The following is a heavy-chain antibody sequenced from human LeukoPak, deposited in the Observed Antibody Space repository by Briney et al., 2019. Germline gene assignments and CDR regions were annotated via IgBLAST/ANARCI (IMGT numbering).Heavy chain of an antibody. D-gene: IGHD3-10*01. J-gene: IGHJ4*02. V-gene: IGHV3-21*01. CDR2: IWSSSDYI. CDR1: EFMFNIYN. CDR3: ARGFGITIVRGAPLYFDR. Sequence: GALRPSCGASEFMFNIYNLRWGRQAPGEGMGWVLIIWSSSDYIYYADSVKGRFTISRDNAKNSLFLQMNSLRAEDTAVYYCARGFGITIVRGAPLYFDRWGQGSLVIVSS.